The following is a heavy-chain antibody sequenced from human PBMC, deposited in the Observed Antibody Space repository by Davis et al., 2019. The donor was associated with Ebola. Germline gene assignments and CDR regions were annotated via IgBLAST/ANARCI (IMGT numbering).Heavy chain of an antibody. CDR3: ARGLMGGMDV. V-gene: IGHV4-34*01. Sequence: ESLKISCAASGFTVSSNYMSWIRQPPGKGLEWIGEINHSGSTNYNPSLKTRVTISVDTSKNQFSLKLSSVTAADTAVYYCARGLMGGMDVWGQGTTVTVSS. CDR1: GFTVSSNY. J-gene: IGHJ6*02. CDR2: INHSGST. D-gene: IGHD3-10*01.